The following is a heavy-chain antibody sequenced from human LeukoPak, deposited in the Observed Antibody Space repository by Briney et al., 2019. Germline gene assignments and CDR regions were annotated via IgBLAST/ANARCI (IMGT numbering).Heavy chain of an antibody. CDR2: INRSGSA. V-gene: IGHV4-34*01. D-gene: IGHD3-10*01. J-gene: IGHJ3*02. Sequence: SETLSLTCAVYGGSFSTYYWSWIRQSPGKGLEWIGEINRSGSANYNPSLKSRVTISLDTSRNQFSLKLNSVTAADTAVYCCAKSNGYGLVDIWGQGTMVTVSS. CDR3: AKSNGYGLVDI. CDR1: GGSFSTYY.